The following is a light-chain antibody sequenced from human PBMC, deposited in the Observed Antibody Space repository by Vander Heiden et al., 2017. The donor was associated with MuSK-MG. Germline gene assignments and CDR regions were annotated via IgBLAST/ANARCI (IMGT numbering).Light chain of an antibody. J-gene: IGKJ3*01. CDR3: RQSVQDPVT. V-gene: IGKV2-28*01. CDR2: LLS. Sequence: DSVMTQSPLSMPVTPGEPAAISCRSSKSLLHATGNIYLDWYLQKPGQSPQVLLFLLSNRASGVPDRFSGSGSGTDFTLIISIMKAEDVGVSYFRQSVQDPVTFGPGTTVDIK. CDR1: KSLLHATGNIY.